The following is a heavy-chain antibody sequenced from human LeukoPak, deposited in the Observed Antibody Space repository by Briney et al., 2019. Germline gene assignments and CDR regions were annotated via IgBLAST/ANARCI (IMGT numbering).Heavy chain of an antibody. CDR1: GFTFSIYA. V-gene: IGHV3-23*01. CDR3: AKDRPNYYGSNGHYYRRDGDY. Sequence: GGSLRLSCAASGFTFSIYAMSWVRQAPGKGLQWVSSISSSGDGTYYADSVKGRFTISRDNSENMLYLQMNSLRVEDTAVYFCAKDRPNYYGSNGHYYRRDGDYWGQGTPVTVSS. J-gene: IGHJ4*02. CDR2: ISSSGDGT. D-gene: IGHD3-22*01.